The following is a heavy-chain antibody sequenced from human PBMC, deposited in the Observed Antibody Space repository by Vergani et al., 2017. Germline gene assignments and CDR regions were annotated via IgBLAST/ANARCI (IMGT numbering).Heavy chain of an antibody. V-gene: IGHV3-23*01. J-gene: IGHJ4*02. CDR3: AKGMRWELSFDY. CDR2: VSGSGGST. D-gene: IGHD1-26*01. CDR1: GFTFSSYA. Sequence: EVQLLESGGGLVQPGGSLRLSCAASGFTFSSYAMSWVRQAPGKGLEWVSAVSGSGGSTYYADSVKGRFTISRDNSKNTLYLQMNSLRAEDTAVYYCAKGMRWELSFDYWGQGTLVTVSS.